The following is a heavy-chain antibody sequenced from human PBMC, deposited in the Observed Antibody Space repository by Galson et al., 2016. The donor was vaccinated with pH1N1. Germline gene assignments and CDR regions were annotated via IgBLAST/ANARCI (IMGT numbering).Heavy chain of an antibody. Sequence: SLRLSCAASGSNSDYNMNWVRLAPGKGLEWVSSISGSGGRKHYADSVQGRFIISRDNSKNTLYLQMISLRAGDTALYFCAKGGYGDYGLDVFDIWGQGTMVIVSS. D-gene: IGHD4-17*01. CDR1: GSNSDYN. V-gene: IGHV3-23*01. CDR2: ISGSGGRK. J-gene: IGHJ3*02. CDR3: AKGGYGDYGLDVFDI.